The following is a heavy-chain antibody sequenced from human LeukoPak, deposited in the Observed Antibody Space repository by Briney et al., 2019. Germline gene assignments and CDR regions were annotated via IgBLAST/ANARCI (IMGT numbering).Heavy chain of an antibody. Sequence: PSETLSLTCTVSGGSVTSGAYYWSWIRQPPGKGLEWVGHMYYSGSTNYNPSLQSRVTISVDTSKNLFSLKVSSVTAADTAVYYCARGRSNYYGMDVWGQGTTVTVSS. D-gene: IGHD1-26*01. J-gene: IGHJ6*02. CDR1: GGSVTSGAYY. V-gene: IGHV4-61*08. CDR3: ARGRSNYYGMDV. CDR2: MYYSGST.